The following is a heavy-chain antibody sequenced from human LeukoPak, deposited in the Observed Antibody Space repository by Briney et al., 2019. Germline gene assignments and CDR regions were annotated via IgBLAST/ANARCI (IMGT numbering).Heavy chain of an antibody. CDR1: GGSISSGGYY. J-gene: IGHJ3*02. CDR2: IYHSGST. D-gene: IGHD6-6*01. Sequence: SQTLSLTCTVSGGSISSGGYYWSWIRQPPGKGLEWIGYIYHSGSTYYNPSLKSRVTISVDRSKNQFSLKLSSVTAADTAVYYCARDPRYSSSSVDAFDIWGQGTMVTVSS. CDR3: ARDPRYSSSSVDAFDI. V-gene: IGHV4-30-2*01.